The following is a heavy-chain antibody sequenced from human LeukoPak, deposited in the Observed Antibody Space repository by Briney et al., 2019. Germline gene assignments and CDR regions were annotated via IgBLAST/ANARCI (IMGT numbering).Heavy chain of an antibody. J-gene: IGHJ4*02. CDR1: GGSISSNNW. D-gene: IGHD1-1*01. CDR2: IYHSGSP. V-gene: IGHV4-4*02. Sequence: PSETLSLTCAVSGGSISSNNWWGWVRQPPGKGLEWIGEIYHSGSPNYNPSLKSRVTISVDRSRNHFSLNLSSVTAADTAVYYCARVNINNWHSCDYWGQGTLVTVSS. CDR3: ARVNINNWHSCDY.